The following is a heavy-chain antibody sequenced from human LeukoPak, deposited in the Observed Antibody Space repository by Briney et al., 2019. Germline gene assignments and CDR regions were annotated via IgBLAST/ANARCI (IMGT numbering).Heavy chain of an antibody. J-gene: IGHJ5*02. CDR3: ARPRRRIAAAGRMSWFDP. Sequence: ASVKVSCKASGYTFTGYYMHWARQAPGQGLEWMGWINPNSGGTNYAQKFQGRVTMTRDTSISTAYMELSRLRSDDTAVYYCARPRRRIAAAGRMSWFDPWGQGTLVTVSS. CDR2: INPNSGGT. D-gene: IGHD6-13*01. CDR1: GYTFTGYY. V-gene: IGHV1-2*02.